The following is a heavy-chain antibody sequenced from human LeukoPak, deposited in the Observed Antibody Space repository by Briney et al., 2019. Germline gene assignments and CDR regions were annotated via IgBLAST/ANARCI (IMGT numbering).Heavy chain of an antibody. CDR1: GFTFSSYA. Sequence: GRSLRLSCAASGFTFSSYAMHWVRQAPGKGLEWVAVISYGGSNKYYADSVKGRFTISRDNSKNTLYLQMNSLRAEDTAVYYCARDQDIVVVPAALDVWGQGTTVTVSS. V-gene: IGHV3-30-3*01. D-gene: IGHD2-2*01. CDR2: ISYGGSNK. J-gene: IGHJ6*02. CDR3: ARDQDIVVVPAALDV.